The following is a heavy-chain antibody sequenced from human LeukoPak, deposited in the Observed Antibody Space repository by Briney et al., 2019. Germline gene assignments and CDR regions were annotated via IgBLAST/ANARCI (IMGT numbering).Heavy chain of an antibody. J-gene: IGHJ4*02. CDR2: ISSSSSYI. D-gene: IGHD5-24*01. V-gene: IGHV3-21*01. CDR3: ARWEMATITDDY. Sequence: GGSLRLSCAASGFTFSSYSMNWVRQAPGKGLEWVSSISSSSSYIYYADSVKGRFTISRDNAKNSLYLQMNSLRAEDTAVYYCARWEMATITDDYWGQGTLVTVSS. CDR1: GFTFSSYS.